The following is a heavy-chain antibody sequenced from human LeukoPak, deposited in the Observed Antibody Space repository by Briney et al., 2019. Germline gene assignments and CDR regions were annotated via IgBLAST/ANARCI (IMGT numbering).Heavy chain of an antibody. CDR3: ARGQYSNSLADWFDP. CDR1: GFTFSSYS. V-gene: IGHV3-48*04. CDR2: ISSSSSTI. Sequence: GGSLRLSCAASGFTFSSYSMNWVRQAPGKGLEWVSYISSSSSTIYYADSVKGRFTISRDNAKNSLYLQMNSLRAEDTAVYYCARGQYSNSLADWFDPWGQGTLVTVSS. D-gene: IGHD6-6*01. J-gene: IGHJ5*02.